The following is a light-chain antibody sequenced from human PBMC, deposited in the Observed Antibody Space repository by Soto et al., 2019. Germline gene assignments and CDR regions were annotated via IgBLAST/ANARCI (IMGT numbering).Light chain of an antibody. V-gene: IGLV2-14*01. Sequence: QSVLAQPSSVSGSPGQSITISRTGTSTDVGGYNYVSWYQHHSGKAPKLLIYEVTNRPSGISDRFSGSKSVNTASLTISGLQAEDESDYYCGSYSSTDTPFVFGTGTKVTVL. CDR3: GSYSSTDTPFV. CDR1: STDVGGYNY. CDR2: EVT. J-gene: IGLJ1*01.